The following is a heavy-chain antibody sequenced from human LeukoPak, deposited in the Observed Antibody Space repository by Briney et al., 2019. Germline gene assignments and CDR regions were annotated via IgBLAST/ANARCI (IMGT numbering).Heavy chain of an antibody. CDR1: GGSISSGSYY. CDR2: IYTSGST. D-gene: IGHD5-12*01. J-gene: IGHJ4*02. V-gene: IGHV4-61*02. CDR3: ARVSGYQGLYYFDY. Sequence: SQTLSLTCTVSGGSISSGSYYWSWIRQPAGKGLEWIGRIYTSGSTNYNPSLKSRVTISVDTSKNQFSLKLSSVTAADTAVYYCARVSGYQGLYYFDYWGQGTLVTVSS.